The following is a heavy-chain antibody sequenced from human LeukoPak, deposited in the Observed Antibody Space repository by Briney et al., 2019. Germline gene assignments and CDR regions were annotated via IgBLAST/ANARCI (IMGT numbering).Heavy chain of an antibody. D-gene: IGHD1-26*01. Sequence: SETLSLTCIVSGASISSSSYYWGWIRQPPGKGLEWIGSIYYSGSTYYNPSLKSRVTISVDTSKNQFSLKLSSVTAADTAVYYCARVLLTSIVGAIDYWGQGTLVTVSS. CDR3: ARVLLTSIVGAIDY. J-gene: IGHJ4*02. CDR2: IYYSGST. CDR1: GASISSSSYY. V-gene: IGHV4-39*07.